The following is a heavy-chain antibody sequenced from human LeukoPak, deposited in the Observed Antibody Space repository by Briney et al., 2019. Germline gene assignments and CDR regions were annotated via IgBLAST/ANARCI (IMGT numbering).Heavy chain of an antibody. D-gene: IGHD5-18*01. CDR2: ISSSSSTI. CDR3: ARDVDTAMVTAWTDAFDI. J-gene: IGHJ3*02. Sequence: GGSLRLSCAASGFTFSSYSMNWVRQAPGKGLEWVSYISSSSSTIYYADSVKGRFTISRDNAKNSLYLQMNSLRAEDTAVYYCARDVDTAMVTAWTDAFDIWGQGTMVTVSS. V-gene: IGHV3-48*04. CDR1: GFTFSSYS.